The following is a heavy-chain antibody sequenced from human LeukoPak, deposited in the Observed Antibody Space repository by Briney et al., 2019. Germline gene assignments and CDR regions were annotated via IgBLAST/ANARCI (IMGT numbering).Heavy chain of an antibody. CDR2: IYHTGST. D-gene: IGHD5-24*01. J-gene: IGHJ4*02. Sequence: SETLSLTCSVSRGSITIGTFYWGWVRQPPGKGLEWIGTIYHTGSTYYNPSLKSRVTISVDTSKNQFSLKVSSVTAADTAVYFCARHRDVSSLSLDSWGQGTLVTVSS. CDR1: RGSITIGTFY. CDR3: ARHRDVSSLSLDS. V-gene: IGHV4-39*01.